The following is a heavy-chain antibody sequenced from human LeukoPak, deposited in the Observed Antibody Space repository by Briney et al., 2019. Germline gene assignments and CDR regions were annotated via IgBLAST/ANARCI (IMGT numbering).Heavy chain of an antibody. CDR3: ARDKDGDLGDFQH. CDR1: GGSISSSSYF. CDR2: IYYSGST. D-gene: IGHD4-17*01. V-gene: IGHV4-39*07. Sequence: PSETLSLTCTVFGGSISSSSYFWGWIRQPPGKGLEWIGSIYYSGSTNYNPSLKSRVTISVDTSKNQFSLKLSSVTAADTAVYYCARDKDGDLGDFQHWGQGTLVTVSS. J-gene: IGHJ1*01.